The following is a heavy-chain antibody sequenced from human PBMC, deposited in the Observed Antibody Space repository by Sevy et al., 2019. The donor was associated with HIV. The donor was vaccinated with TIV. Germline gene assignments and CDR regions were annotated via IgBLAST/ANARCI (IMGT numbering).Heavy chain of an antibody. J-gene: IGHJ4*02. CDR2: ISWSGDNT. V-gene: IGHV3-43*01. D-gene: IGHD3-16*01. CDR3: VQDGGVGGSGYYFDS. Sequence: GGSLRLSCEASGFTFDDYVMHWVRQGPRKALEWISLISWSGDNTYYADSVKGRFTISRDNTKNSLYLQMHSLTRDDNSLYYCVQDGGVGGSGYYFDSWGQGTLVTVSS. CDR1: GFTFDDYV.